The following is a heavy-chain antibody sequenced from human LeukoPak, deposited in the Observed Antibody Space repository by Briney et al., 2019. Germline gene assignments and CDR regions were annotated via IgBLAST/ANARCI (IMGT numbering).Heavy chain of an antibody. V-gene: IGHV3-23*01. CDR3: ARGDSDCGGDCYSLDY. CDR1: GFIFSSHG. CDR2: ISPSGDIT. J-gene: IGHJ4*02. Sequence: GGSLRLSCAASGFIFSSHGMNWVRQAPGKGLEWVSGISPSGDITYYADSVKGRSTISRDNSKNRVYLQMDSLRFEDTAVYYCARGDSDCGGDCYSLDYWGQGTLVTVSS. D-gene: IGHD2-21*02.